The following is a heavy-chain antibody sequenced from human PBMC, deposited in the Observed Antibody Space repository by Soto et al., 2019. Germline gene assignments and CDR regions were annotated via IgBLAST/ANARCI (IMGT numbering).Heavy chain of an antibody. D-gene: IGHD3-16*02. CDR2: INHSGST. J-gene: IGHJ4*02. V-gene: IGHV4-34*01. CDR1: GGSFSGYY. CDR3: ARRKLSPHVWGSYRYHFDY. Sequence: XETLALTFAVYGGSFSGYYWSWIGQPPGKGLEWIGEINHSGSTNYNPSLKSRVTISVDTSKNQFSLKLSSVTAADTAVYYCARRKLSPHVWGSYRYHFDYWGQGTVVTVSS.